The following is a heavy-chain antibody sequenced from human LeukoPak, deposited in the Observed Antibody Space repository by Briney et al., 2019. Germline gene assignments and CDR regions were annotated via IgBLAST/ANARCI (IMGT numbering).Heavy chain of an antibody. CDR3: TRDLLGSATTPLSD. D-gene: IGHD4-17*01. CDR2: INPNRGDT. Sequence: ASVRVSCKASGYTFTNYYIHWVRQAPGHGLEWMGWINPNRGDTNYAQKFQGRVTMTRDTSISTAFMELTRLTSDDTAVYYCTRDLLGSATTPLSDWGQGTLATVSS. V-gene: IGHV1-2*02. CDR1: GYTFTNYY. J-gene: IGHJ4*02.